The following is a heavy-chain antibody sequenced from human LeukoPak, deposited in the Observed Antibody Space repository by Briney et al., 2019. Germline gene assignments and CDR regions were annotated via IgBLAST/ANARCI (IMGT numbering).Heavy chain of an antibody. CDR2: INHSGST. Sequence: SETLSLTCAVSGGSIKSNNWWSWIRQPPGKGLEWIGEINHSGSTNYNPSLKSRVTISVDTSKNQFSLKLSSVTAADTAVYYCARGEYSGSTYYFDYWGQGTLVTVSS. J-gene: IGHJ4*02. V-gene: IGHV4-4*02. CDR1: GGSIKSNNW. CDR3: ARGEYSGSTYYFDY. D-gene: IGHD1-26*01.